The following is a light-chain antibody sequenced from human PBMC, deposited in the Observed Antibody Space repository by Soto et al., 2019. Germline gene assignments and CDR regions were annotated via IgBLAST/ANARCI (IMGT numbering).Light chain of an antibody. CDR2: SNN. CDR3: AAWDDSLNGQV. J-gene: IGLJ2*01. V-gene: IGLV1-44*01. Sequence: QSVLTQPPSASGTPGQRVTISCXGSSSNIGSNTVNWYQQLPGTAPKLLIYSNNQRPSGVPDRFSGSKSGTSASLAISGLQSEDEADYYCAAWDDSLNGQVFGGGTKVTVL. CDR1: SSNIGSNT.